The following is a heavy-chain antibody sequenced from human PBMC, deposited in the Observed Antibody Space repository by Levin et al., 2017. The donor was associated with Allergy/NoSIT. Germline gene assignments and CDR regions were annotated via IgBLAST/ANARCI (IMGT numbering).Heavy chain of an antibody. CDR2: IDPTGGIT. CDR3: ARHSGSYDGSSDF. CDR1: GFTFSSDA. Sequence: PSGGSLRLSCAASGFTFSSDAMSWFRQAPGKGLEWVSSIDPTGGITWHADSVKGRYTMSRDNSKNTLYLQMDSLRAEDSAIYYCARHSGSYDGSSDFWGQGTLVTVSS. J-gene: IGHJ4*02. V-gene: IGHV3-23*01. D-gene: IGHD3-10*01.